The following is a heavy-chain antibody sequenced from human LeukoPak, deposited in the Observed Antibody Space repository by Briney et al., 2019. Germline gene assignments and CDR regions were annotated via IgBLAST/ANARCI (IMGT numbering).Heavy chain of an antibody. CDR2: ISGSGGST. D-gene: IGHD3-22*01. V-gene: IGHV3-23*01. Sequence: GGSLRLSCAASGFTFSSYWMSWVRQAPGKGLEWVSAISGSGGSTYYADSVKGRFTISRDNSKNTLYLQMNSLRAEDTAVYYCAGGHYYDSSGYYYFGQGTLVTVSS. CDR1: GFTFSSYW. CDR3: AGGHYYDSSGYYY. J-gene: IGHJ4*02.